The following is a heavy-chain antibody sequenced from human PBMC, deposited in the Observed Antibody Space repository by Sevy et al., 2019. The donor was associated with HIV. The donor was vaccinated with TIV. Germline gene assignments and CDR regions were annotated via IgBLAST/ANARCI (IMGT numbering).Heavy chain of an antibody. CDR3: ATARAGAAFFFEY. CDR2: IGTAHNT. D-gene: IGHD2-15*01. J-gene: IGHJ4*02. CDR1: ESTFNGFD. V-gene: IGHV3-13*04. Sequence: GGSLRLSCAASESTFNGFDIHWVRQAPGKGLEWVSGIGTAHNTYYPDSVKGRFTISRENVKNSAFLQMNSLRAGDTAVYYCATARAGAAFFFEYWGQGILVTVSS.